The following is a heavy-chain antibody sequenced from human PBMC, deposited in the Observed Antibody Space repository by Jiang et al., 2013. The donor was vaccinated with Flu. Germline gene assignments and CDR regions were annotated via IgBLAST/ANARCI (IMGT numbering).Heavy chain of an antibody. D-gene: IGHD3-22*01. CDR2: IIPILGIA. J-gene: IGHJ4*02. CDR1: GGTFSSYT. V-gene: IGHV1-69*04. Sequence: SGAEVKKPGSSVKVSCKASGGTFSSYTISWVRQAPGQGLEWMGRIIPILGIANYAQKFQGRVTITADKSTSTAYMELSSLRSEDTAVYYCARDHEGAEDGYYYDSSGPWVDYWGQGTLVTVSS. CDR3: ARDHEGAEDGYYYDSSGPWVDY.